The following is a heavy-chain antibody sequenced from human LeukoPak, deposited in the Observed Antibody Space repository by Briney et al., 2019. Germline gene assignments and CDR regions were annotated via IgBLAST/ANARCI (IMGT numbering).Heavy chain of an antibody. D-gene: IGHD2-15*01. CDR1: GYTFTDYY. CDR3: ARAHGSGGSCYSAWFDP. Sequence: ASVKVSCKASGYTFTDYYIHWVRQAPGQGLEWMGWINPNSGDTNYAQKFQGRVTMTRDTSISTAYMELSRLRSDDTAVYYCARAHGSGGSCYSAWFDPWGQGTLVTVSS. J-gene: IGHJ5*02. CDR2: INPNSGDT. V-gene: IGHV1-2*02.